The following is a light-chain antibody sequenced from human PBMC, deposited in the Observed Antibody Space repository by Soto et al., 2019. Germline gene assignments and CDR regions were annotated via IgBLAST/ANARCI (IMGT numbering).Light chain of an antibody. CDR3: QQYGSSWWT. CDR2: DAS. J-gene: IGKJ1*01. Sequence: EIVLTQSPGTLSLSPGERATLSCRASQSVSSSYLAWYQQKPGQAPRLLIYDASSRATGIPDRFSGSGSGTDFTLTIGRLEPEDFAVYYCQQYGSSWWTFGQGTKVEIK. CDR1: QSVSSSY. V-gene: IGKV3-20*01.